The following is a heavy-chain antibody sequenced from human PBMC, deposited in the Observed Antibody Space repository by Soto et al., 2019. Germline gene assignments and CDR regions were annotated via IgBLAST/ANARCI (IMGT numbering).Heavy chain of an antibody. J-gene: IGHJ6*03. CDR2: INPSGGST. CDR3: ASLGYDILTGYKYYMDV. Sequence: ASVKVSCKASGYTFTSYYMHWVRQAPGQGLEWMGLINPSGGSTSYGQKFQGRVTMTRDTSTSSVYMELSSLRSEDTAVYYCASLGYDILTGYKYYMDVWGKGTTVTVSS. D-gene: IGHD3-9*01. V-gene: IGHV1-46*03. CDR1: GYTFTSYY.